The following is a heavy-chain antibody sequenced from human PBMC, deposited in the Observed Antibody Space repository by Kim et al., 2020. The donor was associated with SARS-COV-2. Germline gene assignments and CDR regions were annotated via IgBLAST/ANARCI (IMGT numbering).Heavy chain of an antibody. J-gene: IGHJ4*02. CDR3: ARAGTDY. Sequence: IFGTANYAQKFQGRVTITADESTSTAYMELSSLRSEDTAVYYCARAGTDYWGQGTLVTVSS. CDR2: IFGTA. D-gene: IGHD6-13*01. V-gene: IGHV1-69*01.